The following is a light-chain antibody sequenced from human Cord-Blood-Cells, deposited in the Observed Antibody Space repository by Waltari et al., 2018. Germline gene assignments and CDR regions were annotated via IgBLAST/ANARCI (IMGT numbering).Light chain of an antibody. V-gene: IGLV2-14*01. J-gene: IGLJ1*01. CDR1: TIDVVVFNY. Sequence: QSALTQPAPLSGPPGHSFPISCPGTTIDVVVFNYASWYQQHPGKAPKLMIYDVSKRPSGVSNRFSGSKSGNTASLTISGLQAEDEADYYCSSYTSSSTYVFGTGTKVTVL. CDR3: SSYTSSSTYV. CDR2: DVS.